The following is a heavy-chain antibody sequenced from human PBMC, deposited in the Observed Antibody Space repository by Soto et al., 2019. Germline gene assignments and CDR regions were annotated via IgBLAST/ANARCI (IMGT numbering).Heavy chain of an antibody. CDR1: GGTFSSNS. J-gene: IGHJ6*02. V-gene: IGHV1-69*06. Sequence: GASVKVSCKASGGTFSSNSINWVRQAPGQGLEWMGSIIPLFGTTDYAQKFQGRVTISADKFTNTAYMELSGLRSEDTAVYFCARAVLSSSRPSYYEYGMDVWGQGTTVTV. CDR2: IIPLFGTT. CDR3: ARAVLSSSRPSYYEYGMDV. D-gene: IGHD3-16*01.